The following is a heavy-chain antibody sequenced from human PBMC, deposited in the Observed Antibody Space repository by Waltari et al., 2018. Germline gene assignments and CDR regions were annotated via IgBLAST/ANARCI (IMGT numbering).Heavy chain of an antibody. J-gene: IGHJ2*01. V-gene: IGHV3-7*01. Sequence: VPLVESGGGLVQPGGSLRLSCAASGFSFSAYWVSWVRQAPGKGREWVASRKQDGSERHHVDSVKGRFTISRDDAKNSLYLQMGCLRAGDTAVYYCARGGYYWSFDLWGRGTLVTVSS. CDR1: GFSFSAYW. CDR3: ARGGYYWSFDL. CDR2: RKQDGSER. D-gene: IGHD5-12*01.